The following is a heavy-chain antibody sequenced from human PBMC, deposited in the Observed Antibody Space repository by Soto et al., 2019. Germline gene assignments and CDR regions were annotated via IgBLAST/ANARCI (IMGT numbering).Heavy chain of an antibody. J-gene: IGHJ6*02. CDR3: AREYSSSSGNYYGMDV. Sequence: SETLSLTCTVSGGSISSYYWSWIRQPPGKGLEWIGYIYYSGSTNYNPSLKSRVTISVDTSKNQFSLKLSSVTAADTAVYYCAREYSSSSGNYYGMDVWDQGTTVTVS. V-gene: IGHV4-59*01. D-gene: IGHD6-6*01. CDR2: IYYSGST. CDR1: GGSISSYY.